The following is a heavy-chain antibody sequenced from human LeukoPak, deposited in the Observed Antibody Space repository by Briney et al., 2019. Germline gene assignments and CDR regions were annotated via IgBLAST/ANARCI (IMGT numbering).Heavy chain of an antibody. CDR2: ISGSSNDR. D-gene: IGHD4-17*01. CDR3: AKDRGPTTVQSVTDY. V-gene: IGHV3-23*01. J-gene: IGHJ4*02. CDR1: GFTFSIYA. Sequence: GGSLRLSCAASGFTFSIYAMSWARRAPGKGLEWVSAISGSSNDRCYADSVKGRFTISRDNSKNTLYLQMNSLTAEDTALYYCAKDRGPTTVQSVTDYWGQGTLVTVSS.